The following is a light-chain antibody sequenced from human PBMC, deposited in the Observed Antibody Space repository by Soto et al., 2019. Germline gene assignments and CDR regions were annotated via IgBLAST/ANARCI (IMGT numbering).Light chain of an antibody. Sequence: EIVMTQSPATLSVSPGERATLSCRASQSVSSNLAWYQQKPGQAPKLLIYDASTRATGTPARFSGSGSGTAFTLTISSLQSEDFAAYYCQQYNNWPWTFGQGTNVEIK. V-gene: IGKV3-15*01. CDR2: DAS. J-gene: IGKJ1*01. CDR1: QSVSSN. CDR3: QQYNNWPWT.